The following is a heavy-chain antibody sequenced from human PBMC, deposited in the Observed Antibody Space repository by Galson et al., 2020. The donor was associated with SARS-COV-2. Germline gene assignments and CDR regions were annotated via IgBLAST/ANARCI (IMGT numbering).Heavy chain of an antibody. J-gene: IGHJ4*02. Sequence: SETLSLTCTVSGGSLSSGGYYWNWIRQLPGKGLEWIGYIYSRGSTYYNPSLKTRVSISRDTSQNHFYLTLTSVTAADVAVYYCARAPAYCSSTSCWDCFDYWGQGALVTVSS. CDR3: ARAPAYCSSTSCWDCFDY. CDR2: IYSRGST. D-gene: IGHD2-2*01. V-gene: IGHV4-31*03. CDR1: GGSLSSGGYY.